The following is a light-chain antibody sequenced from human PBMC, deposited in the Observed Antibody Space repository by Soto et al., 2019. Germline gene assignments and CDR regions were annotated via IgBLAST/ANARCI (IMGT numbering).Light chain of an antibody. J-gene: IGLJ1*01. Sequence: QSALTQPPSVSAAPGQKVTISCSGSSSNIGNNYVSWYQQLPGTAPKLLIYDNNKRPSGIPDRFSGSKSGTSATLGITGLQTGDEADYYCGTWDSSLSAGVFGTGTKGHR. CDR1: SSNIGNNY. CDR3: GTWDSSLSAGV. CDR2: DNN. V-gene: IGLV1-51*01.